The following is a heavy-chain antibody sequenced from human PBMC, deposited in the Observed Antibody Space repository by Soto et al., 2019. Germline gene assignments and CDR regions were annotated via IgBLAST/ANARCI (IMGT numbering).Heavy chain of an antibody. CDR2: INAGNWNT. Sequence: ASVKVSCKDSGYTFSNFAMHWVRQAPGQRLEWMGWINAGNWNTKYSQKFQARVTITTDTSASTAYMELSSLRSEDTAVYYCARYDYSNYVGGNRLDYWGQGTLVTVSS. V-gene: IGHV1-3*01. CDR3: ARYDYSNYVGGNRLDY. J-gene: IGHJ4*02. CDR1: GYTFSNFA. D-gene: IGHD4-4*01.